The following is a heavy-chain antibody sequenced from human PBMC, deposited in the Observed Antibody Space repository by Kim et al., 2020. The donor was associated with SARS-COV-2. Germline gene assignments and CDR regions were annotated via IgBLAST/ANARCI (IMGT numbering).Heavy chain of an antibody. CDR3: ARDIEDFGSGRLNLDY. J-gene: IGHJ4*02. D-gene: IGHD3-10*01. V-gene: IGHV3-11*01. CDR1: GFTFSDYY. CDR2: ISSSGNTI. Sequence: LSLTCVTSGFTFSDYYMTWIRQAPGKGLEWFSYISSSGNTIFYTDSVKGRVTISRDNAKNTLYLDMNSLRAEDTAVYYCARDIEDFGSGRLNLDYWGQGTLVTVSS.